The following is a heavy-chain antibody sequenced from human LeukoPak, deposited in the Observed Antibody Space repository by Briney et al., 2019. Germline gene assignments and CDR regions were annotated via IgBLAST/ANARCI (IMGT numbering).Heavy chain of an antibody. CDR3: ARDRATVPNRNDYYMDV. D-gene: IGHD1-14*01. CDR2: INPNSGGT. V-gene: IGHV1-2*02. Sequence: ASVKVSCKASGYTFTGYYMHWVRQAPGQGLEWMGWINPNSGGTNYAQKFQGRVTMTRDTSISTAYMELSRLRSDDTAVYYCARDRATVPNRNDYYMDVWGKGTTVTVSS. CDR1: GYTFTGYY. J-gene: IGHJ6*03.